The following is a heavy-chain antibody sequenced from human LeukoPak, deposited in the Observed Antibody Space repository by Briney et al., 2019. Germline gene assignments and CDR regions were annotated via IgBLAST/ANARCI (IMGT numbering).Heavy chain of an antibody. CDR3: ARRKRYSYPDVFDY. CDR1: GGSISSSSYY. D-gene: IGHD5-18*01. Sequence: PSETLSLTCTVSGGSISSSSYYWGWIRQPPGKGLEWIGSIYYSGSTYYNPSLKSRVTISVDTSKNQFSLKLSSVTAADTAVYYCARRKRYSYPDVFDYWGQGTLVTVSS. V-gene: IGHV4-39*07. J-gene: IGHJ4*02. CDR2: IYYSGST.